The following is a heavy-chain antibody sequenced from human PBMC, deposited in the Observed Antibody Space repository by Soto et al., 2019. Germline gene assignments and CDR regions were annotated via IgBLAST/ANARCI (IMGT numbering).Heavy chain of an antibody. Sequence: GGSLRLSCAASGFTFSSYGMHWVRQAPGKGLEWVAVIWYDGSNKYYADSVKGRFTISRDNSKNTLYLQMNSLGAEDTAGYYCARVFQRQRGYYDSSGYLDNPIDYWGQGTLVTVSS. CDR2: IWYDGSNK. CDR3: ARVFQRQRGYYDSSGYLDNPIDY. J-gene: IGHJ4*02. D-gene: IGHD3-22*01. CDR1: GFTFSSYG. V-gene: IGHV3-33*01.